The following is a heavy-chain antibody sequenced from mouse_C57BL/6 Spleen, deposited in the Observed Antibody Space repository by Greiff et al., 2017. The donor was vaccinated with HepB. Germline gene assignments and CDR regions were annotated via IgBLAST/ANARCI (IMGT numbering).Heavy chain of an antibody. D-gene: IGHD1-1*02. V-gene: IGHV5-4*01. CDR2: ISDGGSYT. Sequence: EVQRVESGGGLVKPGGSLKLSCAASGFTFSSYAMSWVRQTPEKRLEWVATISDGGSYTYYPDNVKGRFTISRDNAKNNLYLQMSHLKSEDTAMYYCARGALWGVYFDYWGQGTTLTVSS. J-gene: IGHJ2*01. CDR1: GFTFSSYA. CDR3: ARGALWGVYFDY.